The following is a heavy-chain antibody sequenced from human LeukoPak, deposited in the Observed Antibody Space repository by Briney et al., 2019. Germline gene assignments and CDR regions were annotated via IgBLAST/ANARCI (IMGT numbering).Heavy chain of an antibody. Sequence: SETLSLTCTVSGGSISSYYWSWIRQPPGKGLEWIGYIYYNGNTNYSPSLKSRVTMSVDTSKNLFSLKVSSVTAADTAVYYCARGRSNYYGMDVWGQGTTVTVPS. CDR1: GGSISSYY. CDR2: IYYNGNT. V-gene: IGHV4-59*01. D-gene: IGHD1-26*01. J-gene: IGHJ6*02. CDR3: ARGRSNYYGMDV.